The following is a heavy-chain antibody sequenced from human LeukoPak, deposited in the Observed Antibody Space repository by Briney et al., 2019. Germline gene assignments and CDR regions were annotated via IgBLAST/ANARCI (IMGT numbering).Heavy chain of an antibody. Sequence: GGSLRLSCAASGYTFTDYGMHWVRQAPGKGLEWVAFIRYDGTIKYYSDSVKGRFAISRDNSQNTLFLQMNSPRPEDTAVYYCAKEGTASKPSDLDYWGQGTPVTVSS. V-gene: IGHV3-30*02. D-gene: IGHD1/OR15-1a*01. CDR3: AKEGTASKPSDLDY. J-gene: IGHJ4*02. CDR1: GYTFTDYG. CDR2: IRYDGTIK.